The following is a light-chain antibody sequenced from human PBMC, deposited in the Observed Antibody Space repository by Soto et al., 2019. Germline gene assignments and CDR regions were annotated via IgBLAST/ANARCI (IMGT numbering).Light chain of an antibody. Sequence: SVLTQPPSVSGAPGQRVTISCTGSSSNIGAGYDVHWYQQLPGTAPKLLIYGNSNQPSGVPDRFSGSKSGTSASLAITGLQAEDEADYYCQSYDSSLSGYVFGTGTKVTVL. CDR3: QSYDSSLSGYV. CDR2: GNS. J-gene: IGLJ1*01. V-gene: IGLV1-40*01. CDR1: SSNIGAGYD.